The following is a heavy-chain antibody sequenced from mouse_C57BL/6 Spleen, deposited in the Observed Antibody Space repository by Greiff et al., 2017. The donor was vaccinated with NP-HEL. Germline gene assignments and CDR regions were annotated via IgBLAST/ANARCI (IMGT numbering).Heavy chain of an antibody. Sequence: QVQLQQSGAELVRPGSSVKLSCKASGYTFTSYWMDWVKQRPGQGLEWIGNIYPSDSETHYNQKFKDKATLTVDKSSSTAYMQLSSLTSEDSAVYYCARWDYYYGSLDYWGQGTTLTVSS. CDR2: IYPSDSET. D-gene: IGHD1-1*01. J-gene: IGHJ2*01. V-gene: IGHV1-61*01. CDR3: ARWDYYYGSLDY. CDR1: GYTFTSYW.